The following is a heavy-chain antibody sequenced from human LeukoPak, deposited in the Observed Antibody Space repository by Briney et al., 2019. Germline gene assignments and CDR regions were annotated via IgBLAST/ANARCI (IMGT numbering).Heavy chain of an antibody. CDR3: AKDYYGSSTPL. J-gene: IGHJ4*02. V-gene: IGHV3-30*18. Sequence: HPGRSLRLSCAASGFTFSSYGMHWVRQAPGKGLEWVAVISHDGSNKYYADSVKGRFTISRDNSKNTLYLQMNSLRAEDTAVYYCAKDYYGSSTPLWGQGTLVTVSS. D-gene: IGHD6-6*01. CDR1: GFTFSSYG. CDR2: ISHDGSNK.